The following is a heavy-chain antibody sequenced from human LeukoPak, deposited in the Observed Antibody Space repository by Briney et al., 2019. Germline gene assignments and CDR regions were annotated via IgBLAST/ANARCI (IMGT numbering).Heavy chain of an antibody. D-gene: IGHD3-10*01. CDR3: TRDRVPFYYYGSGSTYYFDY. V-gene: IGHV3-49*03. Sequence: QPGRSLRLSCTASGFTFGDYAMSWFRQAPGKGLEWVGFIRSKAYGGTTEYAASVKGRFTISRDDSKSIAYLQMNSLKTEDTAVYYCTRDRVPFYYYGSGSTYYFDYWGQGTLVTVSS. CDR2: IRSKAYGGTT. J-gene: IGHJ4*02. CDR1: GFTFGDYA.